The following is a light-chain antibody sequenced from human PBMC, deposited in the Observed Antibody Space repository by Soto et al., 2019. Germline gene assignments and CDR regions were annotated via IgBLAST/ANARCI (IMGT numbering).Light chain of an antibody. CDR2: EVS. CDR3: CSFTSITTYV. V-gene: IGLV2-14*01. CDR1: SSDVGAYNY. Sequence: SALTQPASVSGSLGQSITISCTGTSSDVGAYNYVSWYQQQPGKAPKLMISEVSNRPSGVSNRFSGSKSGNTASLIISGLQAEDEADYYCCSFTSITTYVFXTGTKLTVL. J-gene: IGLJ1*01.